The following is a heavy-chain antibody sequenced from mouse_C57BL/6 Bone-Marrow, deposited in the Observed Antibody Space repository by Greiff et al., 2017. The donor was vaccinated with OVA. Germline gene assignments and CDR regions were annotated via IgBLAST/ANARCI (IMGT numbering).Heavy chain of an antibody. Sequence: QVQLKQSGAELVRPGSSVKLSCKASGYTFTSYWMHWVKQRPPQGLEWIGNIDPSDSDTHYNQKFKDKATLTVDKSSSTAYMQLSSLTSEDSAVYYCARCNYDEGYAMDYWGQGTSVTVSS. D-gene: IGHD2-4*01. V-gene: IGHV1-52*01. J-gene: IGHJ4*01. CDR3: ARCNYDEGYAMDY. CDR2: IDPSDSDT. CDR1: GYTFTSYW.